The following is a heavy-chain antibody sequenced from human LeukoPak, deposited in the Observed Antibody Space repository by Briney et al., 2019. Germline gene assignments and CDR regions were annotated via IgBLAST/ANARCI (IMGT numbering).Heavy chain of an antibody. CDR1: GGTFSSYA. Sequence: ASVKVSCKASGGTFSSYAISWVRQAPGQGFEWMGRIIPIFGTANYAQKFQGRVTITTDESTSTAYMQLSSLRSEDTAVYYCAREGLPGGYFDYWGQGTLVTVSS. J-gene: IGHJ4*02. CDR3: AREGLPGGYFDY. V-gene: IGHV1-69*05. D-gene: IGHD2-21*01. CDR2: IIPIFGTA.